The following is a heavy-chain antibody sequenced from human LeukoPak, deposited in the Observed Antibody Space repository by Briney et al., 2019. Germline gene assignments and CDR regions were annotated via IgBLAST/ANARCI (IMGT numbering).Heavy chain of an antibody. CDR1: GGSFSGYY. Sequence: SETLSLTCAVYGGSFSGYYWSWIRQPPGKGLEWIGEINHSGSTNYNPSLKSRVTISVDTFKNQFSLKLSPVTAADTAVYYCARGLRGYSYGSRDYWGQGTLVTVSS. D-gene: IGHD5-18*01. J-gene: IGHJ4*02. V-gene: IGHV4-34*01. CDR3: ARGLRGYSYGSRDY. CDR2: INHSGST.